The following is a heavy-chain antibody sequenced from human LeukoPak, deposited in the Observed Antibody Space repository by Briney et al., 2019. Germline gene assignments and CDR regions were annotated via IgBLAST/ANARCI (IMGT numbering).Heavy chain of an antibody. CDR1: GGSFSGYY. D-gene: IGHD6-13*01. Sequence: SETLSLTCAVYGGSFSGYYWSWIRQPPGKGLEWMGEINHSGSTNYNPSLKSRVTISVDTSKNPFSLKLSSVTAADTAVYYCARTSSWSDAFDIWGQGTMVTVSS. CDR2: INHSGST. J-gene: IGHJ3*02. V-gene: IGHV4-34*01. CDR3: ARTSSWSDAFDI.